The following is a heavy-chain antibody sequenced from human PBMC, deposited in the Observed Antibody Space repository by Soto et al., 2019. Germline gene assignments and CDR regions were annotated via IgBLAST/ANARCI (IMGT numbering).Heavy chain of an antibody. V-gene: IGHV4-59*01. CDR1: GGSISSYY. J-gene: IGHJ4*02. CDR3: ARDEGKSSSFDY. Sequence: SETLSLTCTVSGGSISSYYWSWIRQPPGKGLEWIGYIYYSGSTNYNPSLKSRVTISVDTSKNQFSLKLSSVTAADTAVYYCARDEGKSSSFDYWGQGTLVTVSS. CDR2: IYYSGST. D-gene: IGHD6-6*01.